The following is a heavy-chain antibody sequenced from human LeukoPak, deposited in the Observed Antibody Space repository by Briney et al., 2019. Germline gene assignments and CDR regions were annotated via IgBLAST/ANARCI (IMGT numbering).Heavy chain of an antibody. CDR1: GFTFSGSW. CDR3: AKVESYGYYFDY. D-gene: IGHD5-18*01. CDR2: IKGDGIET. V-gene: IGHV3-74*01. J-gene: IGHJ4*02. Sequence: GGSPRLSCAASGFTFSGSWMHWVRQAPGKGLVWVSRIKGDGIETNYADSVKGRFTVSRDNAKNTLFLQMNSLRAEDTAVYYCAKVESYGYYFDYWGQGTLVTVSS.